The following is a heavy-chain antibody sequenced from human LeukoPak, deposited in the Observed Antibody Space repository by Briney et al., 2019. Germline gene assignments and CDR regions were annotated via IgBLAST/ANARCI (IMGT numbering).Heavy chain of an antibody. Sequence: ASVKVSFKASGYTFTSYGISWVRQAPGQGLEWMGWISSYNSNTNYAQKLQGRVTMSTDTSTGTAYMELRSLRSDDTAVYYCARRVAVARRDAFDIWGQGTMVTVSS. J-gene: IGHJ3*02. CDR2: ISSYNSNT. V-gene: IGHV1-18*01. CDR3: ARRVAVARRDAFDI. CDR1: GYTFTSYG. D-gene: IGHD6-19*01.